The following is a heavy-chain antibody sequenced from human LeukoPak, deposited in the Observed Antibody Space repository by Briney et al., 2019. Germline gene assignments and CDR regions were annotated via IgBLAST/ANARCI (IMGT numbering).Heavy chain of an antibody. CDR1: GFTFSSYG. Sequence: PGRSLRLSCAASGFTFSSYGMHWVRQAPGKGLEWVAVMSYDGSNKYYADSVKGRFTISRDNSKNTLYLQMNSLRAEDTAVYYCAKGDSGYSYADIDYWGQGTLVTVSS. J-gene: IGHJ4*02. CDR2: MSYDGSNK. V-gene: IGHV3-30*18. CDR3: AKGDSGYSYADIDY. D-gene: IGHD5-18*01.